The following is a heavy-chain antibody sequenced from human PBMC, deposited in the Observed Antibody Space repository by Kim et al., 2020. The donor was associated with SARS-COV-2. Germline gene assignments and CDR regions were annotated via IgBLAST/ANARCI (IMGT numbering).Heavy chain of an antibody. J-gene: IGHJ5*02. Sequence: GGSLRLSCAASGFTFSSYSMNWVRQAPGKGLEWVSSISSSSSYIYYADSVKGRFTISRDNAKNSLYLQMNSLRAEDTAVYYCARDLVSGSYQLEAGFDPWGQGTLVTVSS. CDR2: ISSSSSYI. D-gene: IGHD2-2*01. V-gene: IGHV3-21*01. CDR3: ARDLVSGSYQLEAGFDP. CDR1: GFTFSSYS.